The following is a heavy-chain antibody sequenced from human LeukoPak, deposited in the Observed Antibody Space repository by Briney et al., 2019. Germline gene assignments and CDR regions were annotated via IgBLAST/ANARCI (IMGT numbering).Heavy chain of an antibody. Sequence: GGSLRLSCAASGFTVSSNYMSWVRQAPGKGLEWVSYISSSGSTIYYADPVKGRFTISRDNAKNSLYLQMNSLRAEDTAVYYCARAVGYSSSWYNWFDPWGQGTLVTVSS. J-gene: IGHJ5*02. D-gene: IGHD6-13*01. CDR2: ISSSGSTI. CDR1: GFTVSSNY. CDR3: ARAVGYSSSWYNWFDP. V-gene: IGHV3-11*01.